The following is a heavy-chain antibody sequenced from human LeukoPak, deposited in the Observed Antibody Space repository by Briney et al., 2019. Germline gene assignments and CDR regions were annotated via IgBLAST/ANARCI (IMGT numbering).Heavy chain of an antibody. CDR2: ITWNGGIT. J-gene: IGHJ4*02. V-gene: IGHV3-20*04. Sequence: GGSLRLSCAASGFPFDNYGMAWVRRAPGKGLEWVSGITWNGGITAYADSVKGRFTISRDNAKNSLYLLMNSLRSEDTALYYCARDGPVAGVELDQWGQGTLVTVSS. D-gene: IGHD6-19*01. CDR3: ARDGPVAGVELDQ. CDR1: GFPFDNYG.